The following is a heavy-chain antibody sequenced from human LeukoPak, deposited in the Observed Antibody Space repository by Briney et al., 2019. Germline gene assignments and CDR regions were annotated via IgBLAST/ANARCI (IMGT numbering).Heavy chain of an antibody. Sequence: PGGSLRLSCAASGFTFSSYWMSWVRQAPGKGLEGVANINQDGSEKYYVDSVKGRFTISRDNAKNSLYLQMNSLRAEDTAVYYCARVYWGDYFDYWGQGTLVTVSS. CDR2: INQDGSEK. CDR1: GFTFSSYW. D-gene: IGHD3-16*01. V-gene: IGHV3-7*01. J-gene: IGHJ4*02. CDR3: ARVYWGDYFDY.